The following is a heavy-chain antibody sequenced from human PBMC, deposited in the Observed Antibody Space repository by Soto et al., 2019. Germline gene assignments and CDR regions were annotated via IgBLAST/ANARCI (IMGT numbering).Heavy chain of an antibody. CDR2: IYYSGST. CDR3: ARGGYYYDSSGYQPFDY. D-gene: IGHD3-22*01. Sequence: PSETLSLTCTVSGGSISSGGYYWSWIRQHPGKGLEWIGYIYYSGSTYYNPSLKSRVTISVDTSKNQFSLKLSSVTAADTAVYYCARGGYYYDSSGYQPFDYWGQGTLVTVSS. V-gene: IGHV4-31*03. J-gene: IGHJ4*02. CDR1: GGSISSGGYY.